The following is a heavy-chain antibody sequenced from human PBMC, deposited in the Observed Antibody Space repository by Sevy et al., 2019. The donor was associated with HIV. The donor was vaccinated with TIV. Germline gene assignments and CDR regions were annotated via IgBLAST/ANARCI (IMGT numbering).Heavy chain of an antibody. D-gene: IGHD2-15*01. J-gene: IGHJ4*02. CDR2: ISGSGITT. CDR3: AAGVGAAPGDY. V-gene: IGHV3-11*01. CDR1: GFTFSDYF. Sequence: GGSLRLSCAASGFTFSDYFMTWIRQAPGKGLEWVSHISGSGITTYYADSVKGRFIVSRDNAKNALYLQRNSLRAEDTAVFYCAAGVGAAPGDYWGQGTLVTISS.